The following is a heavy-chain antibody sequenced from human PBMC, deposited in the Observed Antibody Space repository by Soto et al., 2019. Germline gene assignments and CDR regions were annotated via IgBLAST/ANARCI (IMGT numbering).Heavy chain of an antibody. D-gene: IGHD2-2*01. Sequence: QVQLVQSGAEVKKPGASVKVSCKASGYTFTSYGIRWVRQAPGQGLEWMGWISAYNGNTNYAQKLQGRVTTPTDTSTSTAYMELRSLRSDDTAVYYCARVRGDIVVVPAATPYYYYGMDVWGQGTTVTVSS. CDR2: ISAYNGNT. V-gene: IGHV1-18*01. J-gene: IGHJ6*02. CDR1: GYTFTSYG. CDR3: ARVRGDIVVVPAATPYYYYGMDV.